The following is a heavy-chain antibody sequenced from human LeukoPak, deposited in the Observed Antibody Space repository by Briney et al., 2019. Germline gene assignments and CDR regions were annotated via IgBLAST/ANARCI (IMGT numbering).Heavy chain of an antibody. CDR3: ARTWIQRSYYYYGMDV. CDR2: IYYSGST. J-gene: IGHJ6*02. V-gene: IGHV4-59*01. D-gene: IGHD5-18*01. Sequence: SAPLSLPCSVSGGSISSYYWSWFRRPPGKRLEWIGYIYYSGSTNYNTSLKSRVTISVDTSKNQFSLKLSSVTAADTAVYYCARTWIQRSYYYYGMDVWGQGTTVTVFS. CDR1: GGSISSYY.